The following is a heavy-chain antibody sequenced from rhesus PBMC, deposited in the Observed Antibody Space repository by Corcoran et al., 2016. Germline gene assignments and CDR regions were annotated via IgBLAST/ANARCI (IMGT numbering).Heavy chain of an antibody. V-gene: IGHV4-93*01. CDR2: IHASAGPT. CDR1: GASITSSNW. CDR3: AIGVAAAGTGVGY. D-gene: IGHD6-31*01. J-gene: IGHJ4*01. Sequence: QVQLQESGPAVVKPSETLSLTCAVSGASITSSNWWSWIRQSPGKGLERIGGIHASAGPTEYNPSLKIRVALSRDPSKTQFSLSLGSVTASDTAVYYCAIGVAAAGTGVGYWGQGVLVTVSS.